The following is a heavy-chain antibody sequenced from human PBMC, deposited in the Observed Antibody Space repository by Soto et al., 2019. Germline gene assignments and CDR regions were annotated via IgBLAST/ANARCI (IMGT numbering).Heavy chain of an antibody. J-gene: IGHJ4*02. Sequence: QVQLVESGGGVVQPGRSLRLSCAASGFTFSSYVVHWVRQAPGKGLEWVALISHDGSNKDYADSVKGRFIISRDNSKNTMYLQMNSVRVEDTAMYFCTRAGYCTGGTCSSFYFHYWGQGTLVTVSP. D-gene: IGHD2-8*02. CDR1: GFTFSSYV. CDR3: TRAGYCTGGTCSSFYFHY. CDR2: ISHDGSNK. V-gene: IGHV3-30-3*01.